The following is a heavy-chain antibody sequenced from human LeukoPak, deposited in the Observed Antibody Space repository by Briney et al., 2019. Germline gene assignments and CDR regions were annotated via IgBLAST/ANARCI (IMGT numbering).Heavy chain of an antibody. CDR3: ATRPYYYGSGSYYNGDY. V-gene: IGHV1-8*01. CDR2: MNPNSGNT. Sequence: ASVKVSCKASGYTFTSYDINWVRQATGQGLEWMGWMNPNSGNTGYAQKFQGRVTMTRNTSISTAYMELSSLRSEDTAVYYCATRPYYYGSGSYYNGDYWGQGTLVTVSS. CDR1: GYTFTSYD. J-gene: IGHJ4*02. D-gene: IGHD3-10*01.